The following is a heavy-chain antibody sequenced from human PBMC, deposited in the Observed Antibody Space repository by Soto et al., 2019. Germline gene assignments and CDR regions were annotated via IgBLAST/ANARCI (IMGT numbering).Heavy chain of an antibody. CDR2: IWYDGSNK. V-gene: IGHV3-33*01. Sequence: GGSLRLTCAASGFTFSSYGMHWVRQAPGKGLEWVAVIWYDGSNKYYADSVKGRFTISRDNSKNTLYLQMNSLRAEDTAVYYCARDRSDGSGSYYRFSAFDIWGQGTMVTVSS. CDR1: GFTFSSYG. J-gene: IGHJ3*02. D-gene: IGHD3-10*01. CDR3: ARDRSDGSGSYYRFSAFDI.